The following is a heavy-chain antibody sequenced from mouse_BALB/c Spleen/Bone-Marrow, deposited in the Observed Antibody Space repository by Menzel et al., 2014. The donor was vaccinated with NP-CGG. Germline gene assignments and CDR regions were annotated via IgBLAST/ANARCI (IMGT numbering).Heavy chain of an antibody. V-gene: IGHV14-3*02. Sequence: VQLQQSGAELVKPGASVKLSCTASGFNIKDTYMHWVKQRPEQGLEWIGRIDPANGNTKYDSKFQGKATITADTSSNTAYLQLSSLTSEDTAVYYCARYYYGSSLFDYWGQGTTLTVSS. CDR3: ARYYYGSSLFDY. D-gene: IGHD1-1*01. CDR1: GFNIKDTY. CDR2: IDPANGNT. J-gene: IGHJ2*01.